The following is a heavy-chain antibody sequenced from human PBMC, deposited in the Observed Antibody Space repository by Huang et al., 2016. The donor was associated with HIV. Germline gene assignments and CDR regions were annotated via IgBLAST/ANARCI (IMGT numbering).Heavy chain of an antibody. CDR3: ARGYDYNYGIDV. J-gene: IGHJ6*02. CDR2: VNPNSCVE. V-gene: IGHV1-8*01. Sequence: QVRLVQSGAEVKKPGASVKVSCKTSGYTFTNYDINWVRQATGQGLESMGWVNPNSCVEDYAQKFQGRVIMARDTSTSTVYMELSSLRSDDTAIYYCARGYDYNYGIDVWGQGTTVIVSS. CDR1: GYTFTNYD.